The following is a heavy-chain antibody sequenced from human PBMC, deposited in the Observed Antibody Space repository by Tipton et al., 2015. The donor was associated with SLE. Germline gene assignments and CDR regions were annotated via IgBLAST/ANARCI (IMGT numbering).Heavy chain of an antibody. CDR3: AKEGPRGTYFDL. D-gene: IGHD1-14*01. J-gene: IGHJ2*01. Sequence: SLRLSCAASGFTFSSYSMNWVRQAPGKGLEGVSYISSSSSTIYYADSVKGRFTISRDNSKNTLYLQMNSLRAEDTAVYYCAKEGPRGTYFDLWGRGTLVTVSS. CDR2: ISSSSSTI. V-gene: IGHV3-48*01. CDR1: GFTFSSYS.